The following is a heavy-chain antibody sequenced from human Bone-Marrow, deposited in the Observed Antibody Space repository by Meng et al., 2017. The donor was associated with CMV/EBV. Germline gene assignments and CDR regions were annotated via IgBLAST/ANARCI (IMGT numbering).Heavy chain of an antibody. CDR2: IKQDGSEK. V-gene: IGHV3-7*01. D-gene: IGHD1-26*01. Sequence: LSLTCAASGFTFSSYWMSWVRQAPGKGLEWVANIKQDGSEKYYVDSVKGRFTISRDNAKNSLYLQMNSLRAEDTAVYYCARVNSGGYPDYWGQGTLVTVSS. J-gene: IGHJ4*02. CDR1: GFTFSSYW. CDR3: ARVNSGGYPDY.